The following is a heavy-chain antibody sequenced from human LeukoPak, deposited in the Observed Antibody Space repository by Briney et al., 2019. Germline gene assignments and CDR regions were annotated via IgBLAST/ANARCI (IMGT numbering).Heavy chain of an antibody. D-gene: IGHD3-3*01. Sequence: SETLSLTCTVSGGSISSSSYYWGWIRQPPGKGLEWIGSIYYSGSTYYNPSLKSRVTISVDTSKNQFSLKLSSVTAADTAVYYCARVPPTEYDFWSGYYWYFDLWGRGTLVTVSS. CDR1: GGSISSSSYY. CDR2: IYYSGST. J-gene: IGHJ2*01. CDR3: ARVPPTEYDFWSGYYWYFDL. V-gene: IGHV4-39*01.